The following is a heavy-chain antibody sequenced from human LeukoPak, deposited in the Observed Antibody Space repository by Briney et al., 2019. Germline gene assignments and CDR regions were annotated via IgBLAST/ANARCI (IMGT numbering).Heavy chain of an antibody. CDR3: ARSAHNQYCGGDCSDY. CDR1: GGSISSGSYY. D-gene: IGHD2-21*01. J-gene: IGHJ4*02. CDR2: IYTSGST. Sequence: SETLSLTCTVSGGSISSGSYYWSWIRQPAGKGLEWIGRIYTSGSTNYNPSLKSRVTISVDTSKNQFSLKLSSVTAADTAVYYCARSAHNQYCGGDCSDYWGQGTLVTVSS. V-gene: IGHV4-61*02.